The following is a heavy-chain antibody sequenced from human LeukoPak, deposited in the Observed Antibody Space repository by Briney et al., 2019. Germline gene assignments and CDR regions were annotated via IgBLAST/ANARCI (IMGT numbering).Heavy chain of an antibody. CDR2: ISSSGST. Sequence: SADLSLTCSVSGGSISSHYWIWIRQPPEKGLEWIGDISSSGSTGYNPSLRSRVTISLDTSKNQFSLNLSSVTAADSAVYYCARRALWGFYAFFYMDVWGKGTTVTVSS. D-gene: IGHD3-16*01. J-gene: IGHJ6*03. V-gene: IGHV4-59*11. CDR1: GGSISSHY. CDR3: ARRALWGFYAFFYMDV.